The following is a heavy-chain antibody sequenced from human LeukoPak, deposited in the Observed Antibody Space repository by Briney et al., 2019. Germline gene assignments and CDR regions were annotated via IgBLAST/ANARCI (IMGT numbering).Heavy chain of an antibody. V-gene: IGHV3-66*01. Sequence: GGSLRLSCAASGFTFSSYAMHWVRQAPGKGLEWVSVIYSGGSTYYADSVKGRFTISRDNSKNTLYLQMNSLRAEDTAVYYCASGLPFDYWGQGTLVTVSS. J-gene: IGHJ4*02. CDR1: GFTFSSYA. CDR2: IYSGGST. CDR3: ASGLPFDY.